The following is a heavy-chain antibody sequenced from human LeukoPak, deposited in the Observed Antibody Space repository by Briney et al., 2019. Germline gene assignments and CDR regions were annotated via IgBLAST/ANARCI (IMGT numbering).Heavy chain of an antibody. Sequence: PSQTLSLTCTVSGGSISSGSYYWSWIRQPAGKGLERIGSIYTSGSTNYNPSLKSRVTISVDTSKNQFSLKLSSVTAADTAVYYCAREDIVGASPFDYWGQGTLVTVSS. CDR1: GGSISSGSYY. CDR2: IYTSGST. D-gene: IGHD1-26*01. V-gene: IGHV4-61*02. J-gene: IGHJ4*02. CDR3: AREDIVGASPFDY.